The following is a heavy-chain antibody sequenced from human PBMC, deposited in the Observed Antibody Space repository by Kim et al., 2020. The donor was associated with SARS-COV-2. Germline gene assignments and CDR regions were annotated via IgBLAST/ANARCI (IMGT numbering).Heavy chain of an antibody. CDR1: GFTFSDFF. D-gene: IGHD4-17*01. Sequence: GGSLRLSCAASGFTFSDFFMDWVRQSPGKGLEWIGRSRNRANSYVTEYAASVEDRFRISRDDSQTALYLQMNNLKTEDTAVYYCTRKGDYVHNSTQDAFDFWGQGTMVTVS. V-gene: IGHV3-72*01. CDR2: SRNRANSYVT. J-gene: IGHJ3*01. CDR3: TRKGDYVHNSTQDAFDF.